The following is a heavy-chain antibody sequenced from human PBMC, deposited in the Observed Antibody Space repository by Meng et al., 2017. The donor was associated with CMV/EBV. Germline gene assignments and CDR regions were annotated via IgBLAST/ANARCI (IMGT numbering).Heavy chain of an antibody. Sequence: KESGPTLVEPTQARTLTCTFSWFSLSTSGVGVCWIRQPPGKALEWLALIYWDDDKRYSPSLKSRLTITKDTSKNQVVLTMTNMDLVDTATYYCAHRLHGSGSYYPYYFDYWGQGTLVTVSS. J-gene: IGHJ4*02. CDR3: AHRLHGSGSYYPYYFDY. CDR2: IYWDDDK. D-gene: IGHD3-10*01. V-gene: IGHV2-5*02. CDR1: WFSLSTSGVG.